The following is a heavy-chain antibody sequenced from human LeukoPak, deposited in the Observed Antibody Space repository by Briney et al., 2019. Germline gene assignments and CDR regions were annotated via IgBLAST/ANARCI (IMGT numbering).Heavy chain of an antibody. CDR3: ARDLAVGIYDSSGYYGY. CDR2: INPSGGST. V-gene: IGHV1-46*01. J-gene: IGHJ4*02. Sequence: GASVKVSCKASGYTFTSYYMHWVRQAPGQGLEWMGIINPSGGSTSYAQKFQGRVTMTRDTSTSTVYMELSSLRSEDTAVYYCARDLAVGIYDSSGYYGYWGQGTLVTVSS. D-gene: IGHD3-22*01. CDR1: GYTFTSYY.